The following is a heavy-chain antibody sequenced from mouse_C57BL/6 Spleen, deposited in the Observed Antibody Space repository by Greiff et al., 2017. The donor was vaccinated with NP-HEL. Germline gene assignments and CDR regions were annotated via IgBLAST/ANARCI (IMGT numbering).Heavy chain of an antibody. Sequence: DVQLQESGPGLVKPSQSLSLTCSVTGYSITSGYYWNWIRQFPGNKLEWMGYISYDGSNNYNPSLKNRISITRDTSKNQFFLKLNSVTTEDTATYYCARVRQLRLQYYFDYWGQGTTLTVSS. CDR2: ISYDGSN. J-gene: IGHJ2*01. CDR3: ARVRQLRLQYYFDY. V-gene: IGHV3-6*01. CDR1: GYSITSGYY. D-gene: IGHD3-2*02.